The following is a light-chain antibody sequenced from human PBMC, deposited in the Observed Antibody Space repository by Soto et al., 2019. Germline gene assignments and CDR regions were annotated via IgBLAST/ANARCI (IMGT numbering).Light chain of an antibody. J-gene: IGKJ1*01. Sequence: ESVLTQSPGTLSLSPGDRASLSCRASQPVGSAYLAWYRNTLCQAPRPLIYSTSSRATGISDGFSGSGSGTEFPLTIRSLEPEAFAAYSCHQHGDSPWTFGQGSKVDIK. CDR1: QPVGSAY. CDR3: HQHGDSPWT. V-gene: IGKV3-20*01. CDR2: STS.